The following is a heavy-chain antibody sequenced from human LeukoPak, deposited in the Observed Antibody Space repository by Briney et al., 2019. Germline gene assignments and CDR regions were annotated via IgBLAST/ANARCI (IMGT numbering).Heavy chain of an antibody. Sequence: PSETLSLTCTVSGGSISSYYWSWIRQPPGKGREWIGYIYYSGSTNYNPSLKSRVTISVDTSKNQFSLKLSSVTAADTAVYYCARGYSSGWYGATAFDIWGQGTMVTVSS. J-gene: IGHJ3*02. CDR3: ARGYSSGWYGATAFDI. CDR2: IYYSGST. D-gene: IGHD6-19*01. CDR1: GGSISSYY. V-gene: IGHV4-59*01.